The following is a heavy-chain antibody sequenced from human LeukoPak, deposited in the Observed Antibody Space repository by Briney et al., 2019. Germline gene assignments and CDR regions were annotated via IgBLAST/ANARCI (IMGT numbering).Heavy chain of an antibody. CDR1: GFTFSSYG. Sequence: PGTSLRLSCAASGFTFSSYGMHWVRQAPGKGLGWVAVIWYDGSEKYYADSVKGRFTIFRDNSKNTLFLQMSSLTAEDTAVYYCARWSCDHWGQGTLVTVSS. V-gene: IGHV3-33*01. CDR3: ARWSCDH. CDR2: IWYDGSEK. J-gene: IGHJ5*02.